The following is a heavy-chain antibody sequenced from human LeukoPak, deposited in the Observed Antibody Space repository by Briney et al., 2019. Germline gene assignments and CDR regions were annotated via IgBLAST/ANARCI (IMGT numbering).Heavy chain of an antibody. Sequence: GASVKVSCKASGYTFTSYGISWVRQAPGQGLEWMGWISAYNGNTNYAQKLQGRVTMTTDTSTSTAYMELRSLRSDDTAVYYCARELNYDILTGYPNDAFDIWGQGTMVTVSP. J-gene: IGHJ3*02. V-gene: IGHV1-18*01. CDR3: ARELNYDILTGYPNDAFDI. D-gene: IGHD3-9*01. CDR1: GYTFTSYG. CDR2: ISAYNGNT.